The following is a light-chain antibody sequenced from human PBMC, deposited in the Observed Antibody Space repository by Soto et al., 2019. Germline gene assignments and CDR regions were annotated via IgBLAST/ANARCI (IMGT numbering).Light chain of an antibody. CDR2: DAS. CDR1: QSVSSY. J-gene: IGKJ2*01. V-gene: IGKV3-11*01. Sequence: EIVLTQSPATLSLSPGERATLSCRASQSVSSYLAWYQQKPGQAPSLLIYDASNRATGIPARFSGSGSGTDFTLTISSLEPEYFAVYYCQQRSNWLYTFGQGTKLEIK. CDR3: QQRSNWLYT.